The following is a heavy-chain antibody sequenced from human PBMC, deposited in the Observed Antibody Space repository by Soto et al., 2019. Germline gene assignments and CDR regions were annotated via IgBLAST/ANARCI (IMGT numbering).Heavy chain of an antibody. V-gene: IGHV1-8*01. D-gene: IGHD3-3*01. J-gene: IGHJ6*03. CDR2: KNPNSGNT. Sequence: VASVKGSCKASGYTFTRYDINWVRQATGQRLGGVGWKNPNSGNTGYAQKFQGRVTMTRNTSISTAYMELSSLRSEDTAVYYCARPYYDFWSGKRRDIKNYYYYYMDVWGKGTTVTVSS. CDR1: GYTFTRYD. CDR3: ARPYYDFWSGKRRDIKNYYYYYMDV.